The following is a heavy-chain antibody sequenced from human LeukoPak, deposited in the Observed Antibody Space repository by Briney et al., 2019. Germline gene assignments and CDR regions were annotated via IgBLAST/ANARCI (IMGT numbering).Heavy chain of an antibody. D-gene: IGHD5-18*01. CDR3: ARDSGPHSYGHYFYYYMDV. CDR1: GYTFTGYY. J-gene: IGHJ6*03. V-gene: IGHV1-2*02. CDR2: INPNSGGT. Sequence: GASVKVSCKASGYTFTGYYMHWVRQAPGQGLEWMGWINPNSGGTNFAQKFQGRVTMTRDTSISTAFMELSRLRSDDTSVYYCARDSGPHSYGHYFYYYMDVWGKGTTVTVSS.